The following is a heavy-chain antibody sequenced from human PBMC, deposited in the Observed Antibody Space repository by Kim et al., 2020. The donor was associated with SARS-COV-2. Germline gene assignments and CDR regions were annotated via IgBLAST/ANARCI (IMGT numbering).Heavy chain of an antibody. CDR1: GGSISSYY. V-gene: IGHV4-59*08. CDR2: IYYSGST. D-gene: IGHD6-13*01. J-gene: IGHJ6*02. Sequence: SETLSLTCTVSGGSISSYYWSWIRQPPGKGLEWIGYIYYSGSTNYNPSLKSRVTISVDTSKNQFSLKLSSVTAADTAVYYCARRSGSWQLVGYYYYGMDVWGQGTTVTVSS. CDR3: ARRSGSWQLVGYYYYGMDV.